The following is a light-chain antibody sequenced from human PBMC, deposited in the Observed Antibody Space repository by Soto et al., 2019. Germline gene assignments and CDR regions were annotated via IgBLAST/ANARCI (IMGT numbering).Light chain of an antibody. Sequence: EIVLTQSPGTLSLSPGDRATLSCKASQSVRSTHLAWYQQKPGQAPRLLIYAASSRAIGIPDRFSGSGSGTDLNLTVSWLEPEDFAVYYCQQSRNSPWTFGQGTKVEIK. J-gene: IGKJ1*01. CDR1: QSVRSTH. CDR2: AAS. V-gene: IGKV3-20*01. CDR3: QQSRNSPWT.